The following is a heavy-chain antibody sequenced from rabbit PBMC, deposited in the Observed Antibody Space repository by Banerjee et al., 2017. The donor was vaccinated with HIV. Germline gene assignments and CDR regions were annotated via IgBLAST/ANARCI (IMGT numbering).Heavy chain of an antibody. J-gene: IGHJ4*01. V-gene: IGHV1S45*01. CDR1: GFDISCYS. CDR3: ARGLYYSYGYAAYFNL. CDR2: IYGGKGST. Sequence: QEQLVESGGGLVTLGGSLKLSCKASGFDISCYSIGWVRQAPGKGLEWIGIIYGGKGSTDYASWAKGRFTISKTSSTTVTLQMTGLTAADTATYFCARGLYYSYGYAAYFNLWGPGTLVTDS. D-gene: IGHD6-1*01.